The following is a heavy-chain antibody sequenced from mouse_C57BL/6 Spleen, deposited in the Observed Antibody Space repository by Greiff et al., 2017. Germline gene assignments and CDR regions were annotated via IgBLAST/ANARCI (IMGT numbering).Heavy chain of an antibody. CDR3: ARSERYGSSPLAY. CDR1: GYTFTSYW. Sequence: QVQLQQPGTELVKPGASVKLSCKASGYTFTSYWMHWVKQRPGQGLEWIGNINPSNGGTNYNEQFTSKATLTVDKSSSTAYMQLSSLTSEDSAVYYCARSERYGSSPLAYWGQGTLVTVSA. V-gene: IGHV1-53*01. D-gene: IGHD1-1*01. CDR2: INPSNGGT. J-gene: IGHJ3*01.